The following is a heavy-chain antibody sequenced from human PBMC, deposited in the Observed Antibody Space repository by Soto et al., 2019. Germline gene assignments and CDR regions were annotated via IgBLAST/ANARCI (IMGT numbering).Heavy chain of an antibody. Sequence: LRLSCAASGFNFSDHYMNWIRQAPGKGLEWVSYISGSSRYTNFADSVKGRFTIPRDNAKNSLYLQMNSLRAEDTAVYYCARHTSGWHYYDYWGQGTPVTV. D-gene: IGHD6-19*01. CDR1: GFNFSDHY. CDR2: ISGSSRYT. J-gene: IGHJ4*02. V-gene: IGHV3-11*06. CDR3: ARHTSGWHYYDY.